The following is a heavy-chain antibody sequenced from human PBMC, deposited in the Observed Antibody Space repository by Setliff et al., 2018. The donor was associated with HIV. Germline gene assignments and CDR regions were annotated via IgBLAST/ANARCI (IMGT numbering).Heavy chain of an antibody. D-gene: IGHD2-21*02. CDR3: ARGVEVTFDY. CDR1: GGSFSGYY. J-gene: IGHJ4*02. V-gene: IGHV4-34*01. CDR2: INHSGST. Sequence: SETLSLTCTVYGGSFSGYYWSWIRQPPGKGLEWIGEINHSGSTNYNPSLKSRVTILVDTSKNQFSLKLNSVTAADTAVYYCARGVEVTFDYWCQGALVTVSS.